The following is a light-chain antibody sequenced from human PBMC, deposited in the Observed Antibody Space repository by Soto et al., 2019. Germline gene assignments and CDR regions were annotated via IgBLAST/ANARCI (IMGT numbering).Light chain of an antibody. Sequence: ETTLTQSPDTLSLSPGEGATLSCRASQIIGSAYLAWYQQKPGQAPRLLIFGASTRATGTPHRFSGSGSGTDFTLTISALGSEDVGVYYCQHYGRSPSFGRGTKVEIK. J-gene: IGKJ1*01. V-gene: IGKV3-20*01. CDR3: QHYGRSPS. CDR1: QIIGSAY. CDR2: GAS.